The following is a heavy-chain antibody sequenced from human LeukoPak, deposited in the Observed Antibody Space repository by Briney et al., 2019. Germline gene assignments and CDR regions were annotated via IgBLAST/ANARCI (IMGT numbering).Heavy chain of an antibody. V-gene: IGHV3-53*04. J-gene: IGHJ4*02. D-gene: IGHD3-22*01. CDR3: ASATSSGYYGGYYFDY. CDR2: IYSGGTT. CDR1: GFTVSSNY. Sequence: GGSLRLSCAVSGFTVSSNYMSWVRQAPAKGLEWVSVIYSGGTTYYADYVKGRFTISRHNSKNTLYLQMNSLRAEDTAVYYCASATSSGYYGGYYFDYWGQGTLVTVSS.